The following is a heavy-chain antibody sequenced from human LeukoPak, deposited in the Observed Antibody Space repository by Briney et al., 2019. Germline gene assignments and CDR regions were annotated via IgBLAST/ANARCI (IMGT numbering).Heavy chain of an antibody. J-gene: IGHJ6*03. CDR3: ARAGYYDFWSGLGVNYYYYYYMDV. D-gene: IGHD3-3*01. CDR1: GYTFTGYY. V-gene: IGHV1-2*02. Sequence: ASVKVSCKASGYTFTGYYMHWVRQAPGQGREWMGWINPNSGGTNYAQKFQGRVTMTRDTSISTAYMELSRLRSDDTAVYYCARAGYYDFWSGLGVNYYYYYYMDVWGKGTTVTVSS. CDR2: INPNSGGT.